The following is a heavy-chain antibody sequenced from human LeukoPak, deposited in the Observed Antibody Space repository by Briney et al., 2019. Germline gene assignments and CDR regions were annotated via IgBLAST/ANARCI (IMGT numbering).Heavy chain of an antibody. V-gene: IGHV1-2*02. J-gene: IGHJ4*02. Sequence: GASVKVSCKASGYTFTGYYMQWVRQAPGQGLEGMGWINPNNGGTTYAQKFQGRGTMTRDTSISTAYMELSRLRSDDTAVYYCARDMEGLVVVPAAIDYWGQGTLVTVSS. CDR3: ARDMEGLVVVPAAIDY. CDR2: INPNNGGT. D-gene: IGHD2-2*01. CDR1: GYTFTGYY.